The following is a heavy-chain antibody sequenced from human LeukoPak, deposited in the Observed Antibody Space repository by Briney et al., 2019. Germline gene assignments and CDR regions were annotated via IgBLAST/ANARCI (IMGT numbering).Heavy chain of an antibody. V-gene: IGHV3-30*02. CDR1: GFTFSRYA. J-gene: IGHJ3*02. CDR3: AKGLYGGNAGGAFDI. D-gene: IGHD4-23*01. CDR2: VSYDARNK. Sequence: GGSLRLSCAASGFTFSRYAIHWVRQAPGKGLEWVTFVSYDARNKYYADSVKGRFTISRDNSKNTLYLQMNSLRAEDTAVYYCAKGLYGGNAGGAFDIWGQGTMVTVSS.